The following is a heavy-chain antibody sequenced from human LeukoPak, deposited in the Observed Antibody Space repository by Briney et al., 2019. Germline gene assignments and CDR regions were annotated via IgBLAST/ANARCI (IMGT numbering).Heavy chain of an antibody. Sequence: GGSLRLSCAASGFTVSSNYMTWVRQAPGKGLEWVSVIYSGNRTKYADSVKGRFIISRDNSKNTLLFQMNSLRAEDTAVYYCARLTSGNGLDVWGQGTTVTVS. D-gene: IGHD3-3*01. CDR2: IYSGNRT. CDR3: ARLTSGNGLDV. J-gene: IGHJ6*02. V-gene: IGHV3-66*04. CDR1: GFTVSSNY.